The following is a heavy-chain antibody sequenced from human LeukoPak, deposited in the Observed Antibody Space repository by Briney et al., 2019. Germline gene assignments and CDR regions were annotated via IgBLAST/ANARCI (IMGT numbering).Heavy chain of an antibody. CDR3: ARRSSSWYYFDY. CDR2: IYYSGST. Sequence: PSETLSLTCPVSGGSISSSSYYWGWIRQPPGKGREWIGSIYYSGSTYYNPSLKGRVTISVDTSKNQFSLKLSSVTAADTAVYYCARRSSSWYYFDYWGQGTLVTVSS. J-gene: IGHJ4*02. D-gene: IGHD6-13*01. V-gene: IGHV4-39*01. CDR1: GGSISSSSYY.